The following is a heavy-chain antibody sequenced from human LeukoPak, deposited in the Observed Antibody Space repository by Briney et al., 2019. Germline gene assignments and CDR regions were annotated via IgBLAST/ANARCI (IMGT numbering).Heavy chain of an antibody. CDR3: ARGYFSSSGRGMDV. D-gene: IGHD6-13*01. Sequence: GGSLRLSCEASGFTFNNYWMSWVRQVPRKGLEWVANIKQDGSEKSYVDSVKGRFTISRDNAKNSLFLQRDSLRAEDTAVYYCARGYFSSSGRGMDVWGQGTTVTVSS. V-gene: IGHV3-7*01. CDR2: IKQDGSEK. CDR1: GFTFNNYW. J-gene: IGHJ6*02.